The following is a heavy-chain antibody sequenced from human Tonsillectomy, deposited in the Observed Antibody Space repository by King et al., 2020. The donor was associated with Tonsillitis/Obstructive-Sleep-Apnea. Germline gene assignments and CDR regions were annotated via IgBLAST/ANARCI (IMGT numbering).Heavy chain of an antibody. CDR3: ARDWLSTVTPNFDY. J-gene: IGHJ4*02. V-gene: IGHV3-48*02. CDR1: GFTFSRYT. D-gene: IGHD4-17*01. Sequence: VQLVESGGGLVQPGGSLRLSCTASGFTFSRYTMNWVRQAPGKGLEGVAYISLSSNTIYYADSVKGRFTISRDNAKNSLDLQMNSLRDEDTAVYYCARDWLSTVTPNFDYWGRGTLVIVSS. CDR2: ISLSSNTI.